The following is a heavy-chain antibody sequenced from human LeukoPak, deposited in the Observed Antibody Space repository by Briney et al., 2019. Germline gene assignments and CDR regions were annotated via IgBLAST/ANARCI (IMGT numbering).Heavy chain of an antibody. CDR1: GASISTSRSY. D-gene: IGHD2-8*01. CDR2: VSYTGDA. CDR3: ARVRGRDGYFDY. Sequence: SETLSLTCTVSGASISTSRSYGAWVRQPPGKELEWIASVSYTGDAYYNPSLKSRVTISVETSKNQFSLKVRSVTASDTAVYFCARVRGRDGYFDYWGQGALVTVSS. J-gene: IGHJ4*02. V-gene: IGHV4-39*07.